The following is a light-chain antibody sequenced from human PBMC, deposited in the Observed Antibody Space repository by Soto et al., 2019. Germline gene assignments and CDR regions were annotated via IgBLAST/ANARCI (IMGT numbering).Light chain of an antibody. J-gene: IGKJ3*01. CDR3: QQANSFPFT. V-gene: IGKV1-12*01. CDR1: QGISRW. CDR2: AAS. Sequence: DIQMTQSPSSVSASVGDRVTITCRASQGISRWLAWYQQKPGKATKLLIYAASSLQSGFPSRFSGSGSGTDVTLTISSLQPEDFATYYCQQANSFPFTFGPGTNVYI.